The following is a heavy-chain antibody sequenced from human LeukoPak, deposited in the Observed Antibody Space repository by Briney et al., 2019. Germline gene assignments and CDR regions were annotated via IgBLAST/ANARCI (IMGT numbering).Heavy chain of an antibody. J-gene: IGHJ4*02. Sequence: GASVKVSCKASGYTFTGYYMHWVRQAPGQRLEGMGWINPNSGGTNYAQKFQGRVTMTRDTSISTAYMELSRLRSDDTAVYYCARAGITMVRGAEFDYWGQGTLVTVSS. CDR1: GYTFTGYY. V-gene: IGHV1-2*02. CDR2: INPNSGGT. D-gene: IGHD3-10*01. CDR3: ARAGITMVRGAEFDY.